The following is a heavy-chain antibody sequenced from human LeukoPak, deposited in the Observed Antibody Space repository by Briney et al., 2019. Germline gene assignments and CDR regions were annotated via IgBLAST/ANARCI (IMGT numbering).Heavy chain of an antibody. J-gene: IGHJ4*02. Sequence: PGGSLRLSCAASGFTFSDYYMSWIRQAPGKGLEWVSYISSSGSTIYYADSVKGRFTISRDNAKNSLYLQMNSLRVEDTAVYYCASIGYCSGGSCYGTGAFDYWGQGTLVTVSS. CDR3: ASIGYCSGGSCYGTGAFDY. CDR1: GFTFSDYY. V-gene: IGHV3-11*01. CDR2: ISSSGSTI. D-gene: IGHD2-15*01.